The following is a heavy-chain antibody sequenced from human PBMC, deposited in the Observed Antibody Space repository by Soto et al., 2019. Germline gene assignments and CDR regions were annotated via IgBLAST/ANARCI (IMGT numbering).Heavy chain of an antibody. CDR2: IYYSGST. Sequence: ASETLSLTCTVSGGSISSYYWSWIRQPPGKGLEWIGYIYYSGSTNYNPSLKSRVTISVDTSKNQFSLKLSSVTAADTAVYYCARDQSSWGWFDPWGQGTLVTVS. V-gene: IGHV4-59*01. CDR3: ARDQSSWGWFDP. D-gene: IGHD6-13*01. CDR1: GGSISSYY. J-gene: IGHJ5*02.